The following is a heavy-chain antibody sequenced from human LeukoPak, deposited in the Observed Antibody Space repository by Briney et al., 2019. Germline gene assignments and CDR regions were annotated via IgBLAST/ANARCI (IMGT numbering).Heavy chain of an antibody. Sequence: SVKVSCKASGGTFSSYAISWVRQAPGQGLEWMGGIIPIFGTANYAQKFQGRVTITADKSTSTAYMELSSLRSEDTAVYYCARDKGYYDSSGYSINFDYWGQGTLVTVSS. CDR3: ARDKGYYDSSGYSINFDY. J-gene: IGHJ4*02. V-gene: IGHV1-69*06. CDR2: IIPIFGTA. CDR1: GGTFSSYA. D-gene: IGHD3-22*01.